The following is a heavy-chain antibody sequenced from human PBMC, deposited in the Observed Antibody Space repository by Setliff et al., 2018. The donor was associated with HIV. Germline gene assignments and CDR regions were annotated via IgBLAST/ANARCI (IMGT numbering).Heavy chain of an antibody. CDR3: AKNHITVFGGVISPFDY. D-gene: IGHD3-3*01. CDR1: GFPFSSYS. J-gene: IGHJ4*02. V-gene: IGHV3-21*01. Sequence: PGGSLRLSCVVSGFPFSSYSMNWVRQAPGKGLEWVASISSNSFYRYYADSVKARFTISRDNAMNSLYLQMNSLRAEDTAVYSCAKNHITVFGGVISPFDYWGQGGLVTVSS. CDR2: ISSNSFYR.